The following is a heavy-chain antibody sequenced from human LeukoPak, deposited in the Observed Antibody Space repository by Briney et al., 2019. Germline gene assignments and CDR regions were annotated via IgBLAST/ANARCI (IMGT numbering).Heavy chain of an antibody. CDR1: RDSVSSNSAA. Sequence: SQTLSLTCAISRDSVSSNSAAWNWIRQSPSRGLEWLGRTYQRSKWYNNYAMSMRGLITINPDTSKNHFSLQLNSVTPEDTAVYYCLASLYDSRGYFYFDHWGQGTLVTVSS. CDR3: LASLYDSRGYFYFDH. V-gene: IGHV6-1*01. CDR2: TYQRSKWYN. J-gene: IGHJ4*02. D-gene: IGHD3-22*01.